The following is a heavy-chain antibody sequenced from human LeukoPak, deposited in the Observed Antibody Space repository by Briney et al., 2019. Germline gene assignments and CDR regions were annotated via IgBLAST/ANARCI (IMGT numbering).Heavy chain of an antibody. Sequence: GGSLRLSCAAPGFTFSSHAMSWVRQAPGKGLEWVSAISGSGGSTYYADSVKGRFTISRDNSKNTLYLQMNSLRAEDTAVYYCAKEETAYCGGDCYRSAFDIWGQGTMVTVSS. CDR3: AKEETAYCGGDCYRSAFDI. CDR1: GFTFSSHA. CDR2: ISGSGGST. D-gene: IGHD2-21*02. J-gene: IGHJ3*02. V-gene: IGHV3-23*01.